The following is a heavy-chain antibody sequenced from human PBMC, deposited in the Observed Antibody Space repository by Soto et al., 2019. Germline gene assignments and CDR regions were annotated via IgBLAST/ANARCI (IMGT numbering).Heavy chain of an antibody. D-gene: IGHD3-3*01. CDR3: ARDRKQSFGSGPYYYYGMDV. CDR2: ISAYNGNT. V-gene: IGHV1-18*01. CDR1: GFTFTSYG. Sequence: ASVKVSCKASGFTFTSYGISWVRHAPGQGLEWMGWISAYNGNTNYAQKPQGRVTMTTDTSTSTAYMELRSLRSDDTAVYYCARDRKQSFGSGPYYYYGMDVWGQGTTVTVSS. J-gene: IGHJ6*02.